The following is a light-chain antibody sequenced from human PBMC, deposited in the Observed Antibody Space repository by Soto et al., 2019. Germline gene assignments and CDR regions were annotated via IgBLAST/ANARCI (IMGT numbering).Light chain of an antibody. Sequence: QSVLTQPASVSGSHGQSIAISCTGTSVDVGGFEYVSWYQQHPGKVPKLMIYDVNNRPSGVSNRFSGSKSGNTASLTISGLQAEDEADYFCSSYTSSNTYVFGTGAKVTVL. J-gene: IGLJ1*01. CDR2: DVN. CDR1: SVDVGGFEY. V-gene: IGLV2-14*03. CDR3: SSYTSSNTYV.